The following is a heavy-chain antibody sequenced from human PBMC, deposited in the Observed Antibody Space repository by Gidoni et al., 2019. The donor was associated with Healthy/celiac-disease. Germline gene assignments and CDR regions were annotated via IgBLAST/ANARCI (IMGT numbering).Heavy chain of an antibody. D-gene: IGHD6-13*01. Sequence: QVQLVESGGGVVQPGRSLRLSCSASGFPFSSYGMHWVRQAPGKGLEWVAVISYDGSNKYYADYVKGRFTISRDNSKNTLYLQMNSLRAEDTAVYYCAKDGFGYSSSWGIDYWGQGTLVTVSS. V-gene: IGHV3-30*18. CDR2: ISYDGSNK. J-gene: IGHJ4*02. CDR1: GFPFSSYG. CDR3: AKDGFGYSSSWGIDY.